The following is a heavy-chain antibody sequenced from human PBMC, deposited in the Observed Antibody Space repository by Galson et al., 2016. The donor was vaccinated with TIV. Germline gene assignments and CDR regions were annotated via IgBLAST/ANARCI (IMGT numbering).Heavy chain of an antibody. CDR3: ARHSGAVAGYDYGMDV. V-gene: IGHV4-34*01. CDR2: INHFRSS. D-gene: IGHD6-19*01. Sequence: ETLSLTCGVYGGSVSGYYWGWFRQPPGKGLEWVGEINHFRSSNYNPSLKSRLTISIDTPKKQFSLRLSSVTAADTAVYYCARHSGAVAGYDYGMDVWGQGTTVTVSS. CDR1: GGSVSGYY. J-gene: IGHJ6*02.